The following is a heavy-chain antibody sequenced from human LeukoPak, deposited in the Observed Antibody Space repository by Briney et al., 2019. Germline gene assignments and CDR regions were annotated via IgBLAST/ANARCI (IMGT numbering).Heavy chain of an antibody. D-gene: IGHD2-8*01. Sequence: GGSLRLSCAASGFTFSNYWMSWVRQAPGKGLEWVANIRQDGSEKYYVDSMRGRFTISRDNAKNSLYLQVNSLRAEDTAVYYCAREEGKNGDFDYWGQGTLVTVSS. CDR3: AREEGKNGDFDY. J-gene: IGHJ4*02. V-gene: IGHV3-7*01. CDR2: IRQDGSEK. CDR1: GFTFSNYW.